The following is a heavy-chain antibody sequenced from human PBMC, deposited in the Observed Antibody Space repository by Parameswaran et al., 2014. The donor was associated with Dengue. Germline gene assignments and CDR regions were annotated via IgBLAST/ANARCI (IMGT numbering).Heavy chain of an antibody. D-gene: IGHD2-21*02. V-gene: IGHV5-51*01. J-gene: IGHJ6*02. CDR3: TRPGVTGSVSYSMNV. Sequence: VRQMPGKGLEWMGIINPGDSDIRYSPSFQGQVTISADKSTTTAYLQWSSLKASDTAVYYCTRPGVTGSVSYSMNVVGPRGPRSPSP. CDR2: INPGDSDI.